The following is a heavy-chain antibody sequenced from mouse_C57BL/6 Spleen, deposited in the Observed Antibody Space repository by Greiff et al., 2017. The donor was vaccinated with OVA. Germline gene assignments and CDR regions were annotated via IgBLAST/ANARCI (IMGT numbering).Heavy chain of an antibody. Sequence: QVQLQQPGAELVRPGSSVKLSCKASGYTFTSYWMDWVKQRPGQGLEWIGNIYPSDSETHYNQKFKDKATLTVDKSSSTAYMQLSSLTSEDSAVYYCAREYSNYGYFDVWGTGTTVTVSS. CDR3: AREYSNYGYFDV. D-gene: IGHD2-5*01. V-gene: IGHV1-61*01. CDR2: IYPSDSET. CDR1: GYTFTSYW. J-gene: IGHJ1*03.